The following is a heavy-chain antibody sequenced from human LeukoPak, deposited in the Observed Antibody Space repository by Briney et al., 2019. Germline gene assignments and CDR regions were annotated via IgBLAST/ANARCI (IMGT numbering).Heavy chain of an antibody. Sequence: PGGSLRLSCAASGFTFSSHEMNWVRQAPGKGLEWVSYISSSGSSIYYADSVKGRFTISRDNAKNTLYLQMNSLRAEDTAVYYCARVIYSGWEGELSDWGQGTLATVSS. V-gene: IGHV3-48*03. CDR1: GFTFSSHE. J-gene: IGHJ4*02. D-gene: IGHD6-19*01. CDR3: ARVIYSGWEGELSD. CDR2: ISSSGSSI.